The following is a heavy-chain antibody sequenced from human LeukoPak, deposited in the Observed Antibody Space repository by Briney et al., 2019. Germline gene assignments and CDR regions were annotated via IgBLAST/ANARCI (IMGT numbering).Heavy chain of an antibody. CDR2: MNPNNGNT. V-gene: IGHV1-8*01. Sequence: GESLKISCKASGYTFTSYDINWVRQATGQGLEWMGWMNPNNGNTDYAQKFQGRVTLTRNTSISTAYMELSSLRSEDTAVYYCTRGGPVAGTHKYFQHWGQGTLVTVSS. CDR3: TRGGPVAGTHKYFQH. D-gene: IGHD6-19*01. CDR1: GYTFTSYD. J-gene: IGHJ1*01.